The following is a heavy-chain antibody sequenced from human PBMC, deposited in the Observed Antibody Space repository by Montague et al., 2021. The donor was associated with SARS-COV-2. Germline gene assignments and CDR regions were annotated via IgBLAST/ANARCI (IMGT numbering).Heavy chain of an antibody. CDR2: ISWNSGSI. V-gene: IGHV3-9*01. CDR3: AKLPYERWLQSRKRRDAFDI. CDR1: GFTFAAYA. J-gene: IGHJ3*02. D-gene: IGHD5-24*01. Sequence: SLRLSCAASGFTFAAYAMHWVRQAPGKGLEWVSGISWNSGSIGYADSVKGRFTISRDNAKNSLYLQMNSLRAEDTALYYCAKLPYERWLQSRKRRDAFDIWGQGTMVTVSS.